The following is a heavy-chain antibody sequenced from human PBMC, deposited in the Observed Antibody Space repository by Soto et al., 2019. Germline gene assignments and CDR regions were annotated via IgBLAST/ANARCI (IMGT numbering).Heavy chain of an antibody. Sequence: PSETLSLTYTVSGGSISSYYWSWIRQPPGKGLEWIGYIYHSGSTYYNPSLKGRVTISVDRSKNQFSLKLSSVTAADQAVYYCARPDSETSTPGGQEPLVPVP. CDR1: GGSISSYY. J-gene: IGHJ5*02. D-gene: IGHD2-21*01. CDR3: ARPDSETSTP. CDR2: IYHSGST. V-gene: IGHV4-59*12.